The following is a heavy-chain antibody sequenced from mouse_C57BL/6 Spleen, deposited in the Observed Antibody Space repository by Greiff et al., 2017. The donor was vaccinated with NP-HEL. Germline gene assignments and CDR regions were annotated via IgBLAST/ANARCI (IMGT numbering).Heavy chain of an antibody. CDR2: IGSGSGTI. CDR3: AMCYYGSSFVHFDY. CDR1: GFTFTDYG. Sequence: EVQLKESGGGLVKPGGSLKLSCAASGFTFTDYGMHWVRQAPEQGLEWVAYIGSGSGTIYYEDTVKGRSTISRDKATSTLFLQMTSLRSEDTAMYYCAMCYYGSSFVHFDYWGQGTTVTVSS. V-gene: IGHV5-17*01. D-gene: IGHD1-1*01. J-gene: IGHJ2*01.